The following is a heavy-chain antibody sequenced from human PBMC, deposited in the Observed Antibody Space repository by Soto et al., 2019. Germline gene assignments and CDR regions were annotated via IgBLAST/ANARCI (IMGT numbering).Heavy chain of an antibody. V-gene: IGHV3-7*05. CDR3: AKAIEGATLHALDI. CDR1: GFTFSSHW. CDR2: ITQGGSYT. Sequence: GGSLRLSCAASGFTFSSHWMSWVRQAPGKGLEWVSNITQGGSYTYYVDSVKGRFTVSRDNSKNTLYLQMNSLRAEDTALYYCAKAIEGATLHALDIWGHGTLVTVSS. J-gene: IGHJ3*02. D-gene: IGHD1-26*01.